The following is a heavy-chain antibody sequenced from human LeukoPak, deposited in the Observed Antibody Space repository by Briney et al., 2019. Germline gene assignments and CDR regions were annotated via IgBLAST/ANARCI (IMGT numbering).Heavy chain of an antibody. Sequence: SQTLSLTCAISGDSFSSNSAAWNWIRQSPSRGLEWLGRTYYRSKWYNDYAVSVKSRITINPDTSKNQFSLQLNSVTPEDTAVYYCARDGGLEYSSSSEPNNWFDPWGQGTLVTVSS. J-gene: IGHJ5*02. CDR1: GDSFSSNSAA. V-gene: IGHV6-1*01. D-gene: IGHD6-6*01. CDR3: ARDGGLEYSSSSEPNNWFDP. CDR2: TYYRSKWYN.